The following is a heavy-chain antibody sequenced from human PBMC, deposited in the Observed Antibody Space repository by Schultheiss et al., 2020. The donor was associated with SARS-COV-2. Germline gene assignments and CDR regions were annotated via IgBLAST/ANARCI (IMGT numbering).Heavy chain of an antibody. CDR3: ARSDTPMAFDY. Sequence: ASVKVSCKASGYSFTSYGISWVRQAPGQGLEWMGWISAYNGNTNYAQKLQGRVTMTRDTSTSTVYMELSSLRSEDTAVYYCARSDTPMAFDYWGQGTLVTVSS. V-gene: IGHV1-18*01. CDR2: ISAYNGNT. J-gene: IGHJ4*02. D-gene: IGHD3-10*01. CDR1: GYSFTSYG.